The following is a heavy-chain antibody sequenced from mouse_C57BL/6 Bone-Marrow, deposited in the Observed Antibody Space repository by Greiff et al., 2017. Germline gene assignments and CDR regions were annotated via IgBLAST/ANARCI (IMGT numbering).Heavy chain of an antibody. CDR3: ARNNWDVWYFDY. D-gene: IGHD4-1*01. J-gene: IGHJ2*01. CDR2: IWSGGST. Sequence: VKVVESGPGLVQPSQSLSITCTVSGFSLTSYGVHWVRQSPGKGLEWLGVIWSGGSTDYNAAFISRLSISKDNSKSQVFFKMNSLQADDTAIYYCARNNWDVWYFDYWGQGTTLTVSS. V-gene: IGHV2-2*01. CDR1: GFSLTSYG.